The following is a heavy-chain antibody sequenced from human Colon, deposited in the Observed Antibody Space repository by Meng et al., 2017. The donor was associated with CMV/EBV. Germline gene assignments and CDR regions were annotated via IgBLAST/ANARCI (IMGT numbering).Heavy chain of an antibody. Sequence: GESLKISCITSGFSFSSHGMHWVRQAPGKGLEWVAFISHDETYKHSSDSVRGRFTLSRDNSRNTLYLQMNSVKVADTAVYYCARDQFYYFDYWGQGTLVTVSS. V-gene: IGHV3-30*02. CDR3: ARDQFYYFDY. CDR2: ISHDETYK. CDR1: GFSFSSHG. J-gene: IGHJ4*02. D-gene: IGHD5-24*01.